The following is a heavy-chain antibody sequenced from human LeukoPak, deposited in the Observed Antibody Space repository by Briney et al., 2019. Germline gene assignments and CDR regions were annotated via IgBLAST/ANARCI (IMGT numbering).Heavy chain of an antibody. CDR2: ISYDGSNK. J-gene: IGHJ4*02. V-gene: IGHV3-30*18. CDR3: ANSRYCSGTSCYAPDY. D-gene: IGHD2-2*01. Sequence: GRSLRLSCAASGFTFSNYGMHWVRQAPGKGLEWVAVISYDGSNKYYADSLKGRFTISRDNSKNTLYLQMNSLRAEDTAVYYCANSRYCSGTSCYAPDYWGQGTLVTVSS. CDR1: GFTFSNYG.